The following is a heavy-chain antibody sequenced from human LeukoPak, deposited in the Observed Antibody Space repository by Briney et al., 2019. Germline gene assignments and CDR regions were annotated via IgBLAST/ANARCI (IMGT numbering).Heavy chain of an antibody. D-gene: IGHD2-2*01. J-gene: IGHJ5*02. V-gene: IGHV1-69*04. CDR3: ATDGQPYCSSTSCYSWFDP. CDR2: IIPILGIA. Sequence: VASVKVSCKASGGTFSSYAISWVRQAPGQGLEWMGRIIPILGIANYAQKFQGRVTITADTSTDTAYMELSSLRSEDTAVYYCATDGQPYCSSTSCYSWFDPWGQGTLVTVSS. CDR1: GGTFSSYA.